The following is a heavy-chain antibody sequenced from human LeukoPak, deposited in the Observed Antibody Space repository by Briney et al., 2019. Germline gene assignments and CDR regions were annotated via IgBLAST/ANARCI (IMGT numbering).Heavy chain of an antibody. V-gene: IGHV1-8*02. Sequence: ASVKVSCKASGYTFTGYYMHWVRQAPGQGLEWMGWINPNSGNTGYAQKFQGRVTMTRNTSISTAYMELSSLRSEDTAVYYCARGGRIGRYCSGGSCYSSDYYYYMDVWGKGTTVTISS. D-gene: IGHD2-15*01. CDR3: ARGGRIGRYCSGGSCYSSDYYYYMDV. CDR2: INPNSGNT. CDR1: GYTFTGYY. J-gene: IGHJ6*03.